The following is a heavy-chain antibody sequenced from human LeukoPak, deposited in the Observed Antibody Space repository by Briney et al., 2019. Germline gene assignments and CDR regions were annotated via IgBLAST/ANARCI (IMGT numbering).Heavy chain of an antibody. CDR2: IYYSGST. CDR3: ARGPLIVVVPAAMLVAFDI. V-gene: IGHV4-39*07. CDR1: GGSISSSSYY. Sequence: SETLSLTCTVSGGSISSSSYYWGWIRQPPGKGLEWIGSIYYSGSTNYNPSLKSRVTISVDTSKNQFSLKLSSVTAADTAVYYCARGPLIVVVPAAMLVAFDIWGQGTMVTVSS. J-gene: IGHJ3*02. D-gene: IGHD2-2*01.